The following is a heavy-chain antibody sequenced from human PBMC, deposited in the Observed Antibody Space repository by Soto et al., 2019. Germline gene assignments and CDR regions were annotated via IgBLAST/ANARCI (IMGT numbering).Heavy chain of an antibody. J-gene: IGHJ5*02. CDR3: AKVKQLVLIIWCDP. Sequence: PGGSLRLSCAASGFTFSSYAMSWVRQAPGKGLEWVSAISGSGGSTYYADSVKGRFTISRDNSKNTLYLQMNSLRAEDTAVYYCAKVKQLVLIIWCDPWGQGTLVSVPQ. D-gene: IGHD6-13*01. CDR2: ISGSGGST. CDR1: GFTFSSYA. V-gene: IGHV3-23*01.